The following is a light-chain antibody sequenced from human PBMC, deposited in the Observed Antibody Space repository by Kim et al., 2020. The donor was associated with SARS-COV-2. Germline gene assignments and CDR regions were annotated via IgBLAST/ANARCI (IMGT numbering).Light chain of an antibody. CDR2: DVT. CDR3: CSYAGSYTYV. V-gene: IGLV2-11*03. CDR1: SSDVGGYYF. J-gene: IGLJ1*01. Sequence: QSVTLSCTGTSSDVGGYYFVSWYQQHPGKAPQLMINDVTKRPSGLPDRFSASKSGNTASLTISGLQAEDEADYYCCSYAGSYTYVFGTGTKVTVL.